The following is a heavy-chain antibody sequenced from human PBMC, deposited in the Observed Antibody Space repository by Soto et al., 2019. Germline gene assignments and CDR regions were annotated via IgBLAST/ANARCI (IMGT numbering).Heavy chain of an antibody. CDR2: IYHSGST. CDR1: GGSISSGGYS. Sequence: SETLSLTCAVSGGSISSGGYSWSWIRQPPGKGLEWIGYIYHSGSTYYNPSLKSRVTISVDRSKNQFSLKLSSVTAADTAVYYCAREIVLMVYENITSWFDPWGQGTLVTVYS. J-gene: IGHJ5*02. CDR3: AREIVLMVYENITSWFDP. V-gene: IGHV4-30-2*01. D-gene: IGHD2-8*01.